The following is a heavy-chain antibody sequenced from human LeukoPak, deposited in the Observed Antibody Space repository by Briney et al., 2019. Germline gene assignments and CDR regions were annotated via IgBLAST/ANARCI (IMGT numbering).Heavy chain of an antibody. D-gene: IGHD2-15*01. J-gene: IGHJ3*02. Sequence: PGGSLRLSCAASGFTFSSYSINWVRRAPGKGLEWFSSISGSSSYIYYADSVKGRFTISRDNAKKSLYLQMNSLRAEDTAVYYCARDLYIEIISAFDIWGQGTMVTVSS. CDR1: GFTFSSYS. CDR2: ISGSSSYI. V-gene: IGHV3-21*01. CDR3: ARDLYIEIISAFDI.